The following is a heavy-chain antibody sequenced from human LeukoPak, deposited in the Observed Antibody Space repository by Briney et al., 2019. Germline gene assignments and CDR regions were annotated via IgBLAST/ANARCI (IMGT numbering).Heavy chain of an antibody. J-gene: IGHJ4*02. V-gene: IGHV4-34*01. CDR2: INHSGST. CDR3: ARARIAVAGTNYFDY. Sequence: SETLSLTCAVYAGSFSGYYWSWIRQPPGKGLEWIGEINHSGSTNYNPSLKSRVTISVDTSKNQFSLKLSSVTAADTAVYFCARARIAVAGTNYFDYWGQGTLVTVSS. CDR1: AGSFSGYY. D-gene: IGHD6-19*01.